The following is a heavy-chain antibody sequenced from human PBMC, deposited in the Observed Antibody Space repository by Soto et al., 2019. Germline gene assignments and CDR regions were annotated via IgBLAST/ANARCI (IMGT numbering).Heavy chain of an antibody. V-gene: IGHV4-30-4*01. J-gene: IGHJ4*02. CDR2: IDHSGSA. CDR1: AGSIRSGDYY. Sequence: QVQLQESGPGLVTPSQTLSLTCTVSAGSIRSGDYYWTWIRQPPGKGLEWIGYIDHSGSAYYNPSLKSRATISIDKSNNQFSLKMTSVTAADTAVYYCAGELGTFYFDHWGQGTLVTVSS. CDR3: AGELGTFYFDH. D-gene: IGHD7-27*01.